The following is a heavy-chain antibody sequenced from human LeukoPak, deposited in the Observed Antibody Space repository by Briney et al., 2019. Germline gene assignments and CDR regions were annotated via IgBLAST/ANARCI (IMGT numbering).Heavy chain of an antibody. CDR1: GGTFSSYA. V-gene: IGHV1-69*05. CDR3: ARVSRDYGGNPFDY. CDR2: IIPIFGTA. J-gene: IGHJ4*02. Sequence: SVKVSCKASGGTFSSYAISWVRQAPGQGLEWMGGIIPIFGTANYAQKFQGRVTITTDESTSTAYMELSSLRSGDTAVYYCARVSRDYGGNPFDYWGQGTLVTVSS. D-gene: IGHD4-23*01.